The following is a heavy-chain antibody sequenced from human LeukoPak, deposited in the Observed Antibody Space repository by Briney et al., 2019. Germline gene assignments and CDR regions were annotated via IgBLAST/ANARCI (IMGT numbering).Heavy chain of an antibody. CDR1: GFTFGDYA. Sequence: PGGSLRLSCTASGFTFGDYAMSWVRQAPGKGLEWVGFIRSKAYGGTTEYAASVKGRFTISRDDSKSIAYLQMNSLKTEDTAVYYRTRDNSRYYYGSLGMDVWGQGTTVTVSS. CDR2: IRSKAYGGTT. J-gene: IGHJ6*02. CDR3: TRDNSRYYYGSLGMDV. V-gene: IGHV3-49*04. D-gene: IGHD3-10*01.